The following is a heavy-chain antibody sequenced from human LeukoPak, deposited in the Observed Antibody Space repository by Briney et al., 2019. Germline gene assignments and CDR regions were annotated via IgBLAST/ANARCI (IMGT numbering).Heavy chain of an antibody. V-gene: IGHV3-30-3*01. CDR1: GFTFSSYA. CDR2: ITFDGSNK. Sequence: PGGSLRLSCAASGFTFSSYAMHWVRQAPGKGLEWVAVITFDGSNKYYADSVKGRFTISRDSSKNTLLLQMNSLRTEDTAVYYCARDVGYIDYWGQGTLVTVSS. D-gene: IGHD3-16*02. CDR3: ARDVGYIDY. J-gene: IGHJ4*02.